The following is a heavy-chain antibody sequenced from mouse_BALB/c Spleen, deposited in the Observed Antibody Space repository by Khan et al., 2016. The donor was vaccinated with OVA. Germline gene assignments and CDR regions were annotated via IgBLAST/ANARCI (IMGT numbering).Heavy chain of an antibody. J-gene: IGHJ2*01. CDR2: IYPVDGSS. CDR1: GYILTSYY. CDR3: ASGYYGALDY. V-gene: IGHV1S56*01. D-gene: IGHD1-1*01. Sequence: QGQLQQPGPELVRPGASVKMSCKASGYILTSYYIHWVKQRPGQGLEWIGWIYPVDGSSKYNEKFKGKSTLTADKSSSTAYMLLSSLTSADSAIACSASGYYGALDYWGRGPPLTVSS.